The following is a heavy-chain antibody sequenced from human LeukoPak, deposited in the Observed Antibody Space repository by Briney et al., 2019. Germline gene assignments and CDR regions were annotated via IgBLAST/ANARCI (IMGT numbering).Heavy chain of an antibody. CDR1: GYTFTGYY. V-gene: IGHV1-8*03. CDR3: ARGKSWFDP. CDR2: MNPNSGNT. Sequence: GASVKVSCKASGYTFTGYYMHWVRQATGQGLEWMGWMNPNSGNTGYAQKFQGRATITRNTSISTAYMELSSLRSEDTAVYYCARGKSWFDPWGQGTLVTVSS. J-gene: IGHJ5*02.